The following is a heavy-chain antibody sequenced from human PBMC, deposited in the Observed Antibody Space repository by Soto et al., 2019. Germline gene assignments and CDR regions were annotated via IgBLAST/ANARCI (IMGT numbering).Heavy chain of an antibody. D-gene: IGHD6-6*01. CDR2: ISYDGSNK. V-gene: IGHV3-30-3*01. J-gene: IGHJ4*02. CDR1: GFTFSSYA. Sequence: QVQLVESGGGVVQPGRSLRLSCAASGFTFSSYAMHWVRQAPGKGLEWVAVISYDGSNKYYADSVKGRFTISRDNSKNTLYLQMNSLRAEDTAVYYCARPIERGSSRHIDYWGQGTLVTVSS. CDR3: ARPIERGSSRHIDY.